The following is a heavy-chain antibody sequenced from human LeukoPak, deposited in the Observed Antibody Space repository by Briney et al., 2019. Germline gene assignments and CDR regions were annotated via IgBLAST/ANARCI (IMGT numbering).Heavy chain of an antibody. J-gene: IGHJ3*02. D-gene: IGHD1-26*01. CDR1: GFTFSSYW. CDR3: ARAGGTYYGIAFDI. V-gene: IGHV3-7*01. CDR2: IKQDGSEK. Sequence: GGSLRLSCAASGFTFSSYWMSWVRQAPGKGLEWVANIKQDGSEKYYVDSVKGRFTISRDNAENSLYLQMNSLRAEDTAVYYCARAGGTYYGIAFDIWGQGTMVTVSS.